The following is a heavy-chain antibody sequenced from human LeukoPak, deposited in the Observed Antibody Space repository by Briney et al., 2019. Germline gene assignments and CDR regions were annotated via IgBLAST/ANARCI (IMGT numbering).Heavy chain of an antibody. CDR2: IDGLGYST. CDR3: AKELRSHTGWPFDY. J-gene: IGHJ4*02. CDR1: GFTFRSYT. Sequence: PGGSLRLSCAASGFTFRSYTMSWVRQAPGGGREWVSPIDGLGYSTYYVDSVNGRFTISRDNSQNTLYLEMNSLTAEDTAVYYCAKELRSHTGWPFDYWGQGALVTVSS. D-gene: IGHD6-19*01. V-gene: IGHV3-23*01.